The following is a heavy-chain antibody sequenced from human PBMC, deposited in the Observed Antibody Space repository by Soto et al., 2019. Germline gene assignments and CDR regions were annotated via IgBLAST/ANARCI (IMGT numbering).Heavy chain of an antibody. CDR2: ISWNSGSI. D-gene: IGHD4-17*01. CDR1: GFTFDDYA. Sequence: EVQLVESGGGLVQPGRSLRLSCAASGFTFDDYAMHWVRQAPGKGLEWVSGISWNSGSIGYADSVKGRFTISRDNAKKSLYLQMNSLRAEDTALYYCAKDQGGDYVLGGGLDYWGQGTLVTVSS. J-gene: IGHJ4*02. V-gene: IGHV3-9*01. CDR3: AKDQGGDYVLGGGLDY.